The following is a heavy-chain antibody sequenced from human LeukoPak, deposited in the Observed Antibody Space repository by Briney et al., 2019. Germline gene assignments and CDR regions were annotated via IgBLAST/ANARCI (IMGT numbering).Heavy chain of an antibody. CDR3: AREERPDIVVVPVYYYYYGMDV. CDR2: ISSSSSYI. V-gene: IGHV3-21*01. J-gene: IGHJ6*02. CDR1: GFTFSSYS. Sequence: PGGSLRLSCAASGFTFSSYSMNWVRQAPGKGLEWVSSISSSSSYIYYADSVKGRFTISRDNAKNSLYLQMNSLRAEDTAVYYCAREERPDIVVVPVYYYYYGMDVWGQGTTVTVPS. D-gene: IGHD2-2*01.